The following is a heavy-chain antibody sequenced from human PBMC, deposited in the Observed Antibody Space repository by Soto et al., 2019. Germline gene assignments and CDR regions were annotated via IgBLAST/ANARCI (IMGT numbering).Heavy chain of an antibody. V-gene: IGHV3-7*01. D-gene: IGHD2-15*01. CDR2: IKQGGSEK. CDR1: GFTFSSYW. CDR3: ARVWDIVVVVAAIAFDI. Sequence: GGSLRLSCAASGFTFSSYWMSWVRQAPGKGLEWVANIKQGGSEKYYVDSVKGRFTISRDNAKNSLYLQMNSLRAEDTAVYYCARVWDIVVVVAAIAFDIWGQGTMVTVSS. J-gene: IGHJ3*02.